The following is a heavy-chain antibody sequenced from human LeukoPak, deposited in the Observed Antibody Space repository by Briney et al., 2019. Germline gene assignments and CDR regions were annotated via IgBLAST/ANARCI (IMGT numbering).Heavy chain of an antibody. CDR2: INWNGGST. Sequence: GGSLRLSCAASGFTFDDYGMSWVRQAPGKGLEWVSGINWNGGSTGYADSVKGRFTISRDNAKNSLYLQMNSLRAEDTAVYYCAARGGSYPTATYYFDYWGQGTPVTVPS. D-gene: IGHD1-26*01. J-gene: IGHJ4*02. V-gene: IGHV3-20*04. CDR1: GFTFDDYG. CDR3: AARGGSYPTATYYFDY.